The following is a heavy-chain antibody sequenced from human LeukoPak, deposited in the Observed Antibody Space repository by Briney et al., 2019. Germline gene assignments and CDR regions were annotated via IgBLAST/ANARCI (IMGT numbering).Heavy chain of an antibody. V-gene: IGHV4-59*01. D-gene: IGHD6-6*01. CDR1: GGSISSYY. CDR3: ARHIAARPRSFDY. CDR2: IYYSGST. Sequence: KTSETLSLTCTVSGGSISSYYWSWIRQPPGKGLEWIGYIYYSGSTNYNPSLKSRVTISVDTSKNQFSLKLSSVTAADTAVYYCARHIAARPRSFDYWGQGTLVTVSS. J-gene: IGHJ4*02.